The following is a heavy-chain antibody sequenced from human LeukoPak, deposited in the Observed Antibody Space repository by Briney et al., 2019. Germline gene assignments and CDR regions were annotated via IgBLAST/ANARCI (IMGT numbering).Heavy chain of an antibody. CDR2: ISGSSSYI. J-gene: IGHJ4*02. CDR1: GFTFSTYS. CDR3: ARDTPAY. Sequence: GGSLRLSCEASGFTFSTYSMNWVRQAPGKGLEWVSSISGSSSYIYYTDSVKGRFTISRDNAKNSLYLQMNSLRDEDTAVYYCARDTPAYWGQGTLVTVSS. V-gene: IGHV3-21*01.